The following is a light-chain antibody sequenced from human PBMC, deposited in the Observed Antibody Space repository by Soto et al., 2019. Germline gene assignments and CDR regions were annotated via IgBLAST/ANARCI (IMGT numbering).Light chain of an antibody. CDR3: QQLNTYPPWT. V-gene: IGKV1-9*01. J-gene: IGKJ1*01. CDR1: QGISSY. CDR2: AAS. Sequence: DIQLTQSPSLLSASVGDRVTITCRASQGISSYLAWYQQKPGKAPELLIYAASTLQSGVPSRFSGSGSGTDFTLTISSLQPEDSATYYCQQLNTYPPWTFGQGTKVEIK.